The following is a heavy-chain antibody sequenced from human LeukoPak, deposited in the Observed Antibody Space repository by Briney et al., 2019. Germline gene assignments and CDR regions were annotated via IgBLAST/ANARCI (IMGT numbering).Heavy chain of an antibody. CDR2: IYCSGST. D-gene: IGHD5-18*01. J-gene: IGHJ3*02. CDR3: GTHSYGYGGLHDAFDI. Sequence: SETLSLTCTVSGGSISSYYWSWIRQPPGKGLEWIGYIYCSGSTNYNPSLKSRVTISVDTSKNQFSLKLSSVTAADTAVYYCGTHSYGYGGLHDAFDIWGQGTMVTVSS. CDR1: GGSISSYY. V-gene: IGHV4-59*01.